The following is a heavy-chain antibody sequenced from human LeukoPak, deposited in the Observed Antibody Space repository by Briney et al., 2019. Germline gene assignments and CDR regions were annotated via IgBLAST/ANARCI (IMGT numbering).Heavy chain of an antibody. CDR3: ARGGRYYDFWSGYPRYYYYYYMDV. CDR2: INPSGGST. D-gene: IGHD3-3*01. Sequence: ASVKVSCKASGYTFTSYYMHWVRQAPGQGLEWMGIINPSGGSTSYAQKFQGRVTITADESTSTAYMELSSLRSEDTAVYYCARGGRYYDFWSGYPRYYYYYYMDVWGKGTTVTVSS. CDR1: GYTFTSYY. J-gene: IGHJ6*03. V-gene: IGHV1-46*01.